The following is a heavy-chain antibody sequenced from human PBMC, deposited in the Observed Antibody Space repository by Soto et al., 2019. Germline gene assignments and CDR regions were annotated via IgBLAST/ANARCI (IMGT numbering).Heavy chain of an antibody. Sequence: GGSLRLSCAASGFSISNSDMHWVRQPTGKSLEWVSAIGFAGDTYYTGSVKGRFTISRDNAKNSLYLQMNNLRAGDTAVYYCARATHGMDVWGQGTTVTVSS. CDR2: IGFAGDT. CDR1: GFSISNSD. J-gene: IGHJ6*02. V-gene: IGHV3-13*04. CDR3: ARATHGMDV.